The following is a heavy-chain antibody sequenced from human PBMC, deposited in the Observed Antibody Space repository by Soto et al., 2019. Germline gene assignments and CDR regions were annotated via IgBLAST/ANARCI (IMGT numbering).Heavy chain of an antibody. D-gene: IGHD3-3*01. J-gene: IGHJ5*02. CDR2: ISGSGGST. CDR1: GFTFSSYA. Sequence: GESLKISCAASGFTFSSYAMSWVRQAPGKGLEWVSAISGSGGSTYYADSVKGRFTISRDNSKNTLYLQMNSLRAEDTAVYYCAKRLPDFWSGKPKYNWFDPWGQGTLVTVSS. CDR3: AKRLPDFWSGKPKYNWFDP. V-gene: IGHV3-23*01.